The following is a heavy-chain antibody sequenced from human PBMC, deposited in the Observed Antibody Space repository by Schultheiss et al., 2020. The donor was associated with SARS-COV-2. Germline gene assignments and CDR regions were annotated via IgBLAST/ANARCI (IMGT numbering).Heavy chain of an antibody. V-gene: IGHV1-69*04. J-gene: IGHJ6*02. CDR1: GYTFTSYG. CDR3: ASPVGHIAAAGTGPMDV. CDR2: IIPILGIA. Sequence: SVKVSCKASGYTFTSYGISWVRQAPGQGLEWMGRIIPILGIANYAQKFQGRVTITADKSTSTAYMELSSLRSEDTAVYYCASPVGHIAAAGTGPMDVWGQGTTVTVSS. D-gene: IGHD6-13*01.